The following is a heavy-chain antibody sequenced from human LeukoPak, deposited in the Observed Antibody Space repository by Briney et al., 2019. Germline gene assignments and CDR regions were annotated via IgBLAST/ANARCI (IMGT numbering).Heavy chain of an antibody. CDR3: ARPLGGISGGKCCELDY. V-gene: IGHV1-2*02. D-gene: IGHD2-15*01. Sequence: ASVKVSCKASGYTFTDYNMHWVRQAPGQGLEWMGWINPNSGGTNYAQKFQGRVTMTRDTSISTACMELTRLRSDDTAVYYCARPLGGISGGKCCELDYWGQGTLVTVSS. CDR2: INPNSGGT. J-gene: IGHJ4*02. CDR1: GYTFTDYN.